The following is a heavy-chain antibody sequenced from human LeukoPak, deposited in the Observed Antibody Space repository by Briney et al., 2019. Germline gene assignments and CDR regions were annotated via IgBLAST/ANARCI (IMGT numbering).Heavy chain of an antibody. D-gene: IGHD6-19*01. CDR3: VTGIAVAAY. CDR2: IKSKSDGGTT. J-gene: IGHJ4*02. CDR1: GFTFSNAW. Sequence: GGSLRLSCAASGFTFSNAWMSWVRQAPGKGLEWVGRIKSKSDGGTTYYTTPVKGRFTISRDDSRNTLFLQMSSLKTEDTAVYYCVTGIAVAAYWGQGTLVTVSS. V-gene: IGHV3-15*01.